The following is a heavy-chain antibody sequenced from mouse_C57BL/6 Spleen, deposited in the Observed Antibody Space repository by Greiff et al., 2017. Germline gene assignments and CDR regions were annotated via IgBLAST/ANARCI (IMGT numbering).Heavy chain of an antibody. V-gene: IGHV5-6*01. CDR3: ARQGLAFAY. CDR1: GFTFSSYG. Sequence: EVQVVESGGDLVKPGGSLTLSCAASGFTFSSYGMSWVRQTPDKRLEWVATISSGGSYTYYPDSVQGRFTISRDNAKNTLYLQMSSLKSEDTAMDYCARQGLAFAYWGQGTLVTVSA. J-gene: IGHJ3*01. D-gene: IGHD3-3*01. CDR2: ISSGGSYT.